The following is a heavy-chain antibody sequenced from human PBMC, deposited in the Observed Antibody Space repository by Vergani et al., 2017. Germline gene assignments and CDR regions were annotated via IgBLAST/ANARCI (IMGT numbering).Heavy chain of an antibody. CDR2: IIPIFGTA. D-gene: IGHD3-22*01. V-gene: IGHV1-69*01. CDR3: ARASSYYYDSSGYYYDY. Sequence: QVQLVHSGAEVKKPGSSVKVSCKASGGTFSSYAISWVRQAPGQGLEWMGGIIPIFGTANYAQKFQGRVTITADESTSTAYMELSSLRSEETAVYYCARASSYYYDSSGYYYDYWGQGTLVTVSS. J-gene: IGHJ4*02. CDR1: GGTFSSYA.